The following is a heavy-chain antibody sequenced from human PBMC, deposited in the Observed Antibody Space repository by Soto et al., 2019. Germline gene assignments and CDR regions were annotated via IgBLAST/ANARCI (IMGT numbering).Heavy chain of an antibody. CDR2: ISGSGGGT. J-gene: IGHJ6*02. Sequence: PGGSLRLSCAASGFTFSNYAMSWVRQAPGKGLEWVSAISGSGGGTYYADSVKGRFTISRDNSQNTLYLQMNSLRAEDTAVYYCAKVPAAGTHMGYYFYGMDVWGQGTTVTVSS. V-gene: IGHV3-23*01. D-gene: IGHD6-13*01. CDR3: AKVPAAGTHMGYYFYGMDV. CDR1: GFTFSNYA.